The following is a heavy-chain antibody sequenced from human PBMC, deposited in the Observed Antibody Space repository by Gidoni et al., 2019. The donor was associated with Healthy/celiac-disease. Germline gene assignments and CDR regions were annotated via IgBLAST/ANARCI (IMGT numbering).Heavy chain of an antibody. V-gene: IGHV3-30*02. D-gene: IGHD3-10*01. CDR2: IRYDGSNK. J-gene: IGHJ4*02. CDR1: GFTFSSYG. CDR3: AKVRTMVQEYYFDY. Sequence: QVQLVESGGGVVQPGGSLRLSCAASGFTFSSYGMHWVRQAPGKELEWVAFIRYDGSNKYYADSVKGRFTISRDNSKNTLYLQMNSLRAEDTAVYYCAKVRTMVQEYYFDYWGQGTLVTVSS.